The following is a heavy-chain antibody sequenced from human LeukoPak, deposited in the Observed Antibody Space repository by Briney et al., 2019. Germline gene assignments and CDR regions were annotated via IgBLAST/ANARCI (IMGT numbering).Heavy chain of an antibody. V-gene: IGHV4-4*09. J-gene: IGHJ2*01. Sequence: SQTLSLTCTVSGDSVSRESWSWIRQPPGKGLECIGYSYDKLKINYTPSIRSRVTIPLDPSKHRLPLQLNSVTAADTDVYYCARRIQLCSYWHVDLWGRGSLVTVTS. D-gene: IGHD1-1*01. CDR1: GDSVSRES. CDR3: ARRIQLCSYWHVDL. CDR2: SYDKLKI.